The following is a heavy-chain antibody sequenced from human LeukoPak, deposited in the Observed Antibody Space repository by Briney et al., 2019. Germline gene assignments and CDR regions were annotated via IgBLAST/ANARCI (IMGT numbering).Heavy chain of an antibody. V-gene: IGHV4-4*07. D-gene: IGHD2-2*01. Sequence: PSESLSLTCTVSGGAISSYYWSWIRQPAGKGLEWIGRIYTSGSTNYNPSLESRVTMSVDTSKNQFSLKLSSVTAADTAVYYCARVDGSEALGYCSSTSCYYDYYMDVWGKGTTVTVSS. CDR1: GGAISSYY. J-gene: IGHJ6*03. CDR2: IYTSGST. CDR3: ARVDGSEALGYCSSTSCYYDYYMDV.